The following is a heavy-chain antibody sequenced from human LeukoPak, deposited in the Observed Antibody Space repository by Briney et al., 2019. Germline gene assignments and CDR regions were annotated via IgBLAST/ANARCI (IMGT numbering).Heavy chain of an antibody. CDR1: GGSFSGYY. J-gene: IGHJ4*02. CDR3: ARLGYCSSTSCYSQFDY. V-gene: IGHV4-39*01. Sequence: PSETLSLTCAVYGGSFSGYYWGWIGQPPGKGLEWIGSIYYSGSTYYNPSLKSRVTISVDTSKNQFSLKLSSVTAADTAVYYCARLGYCSSTSCYSQFDYWGQGTLVTVSS. D-gene: IGHD2-2*01. CDR2: IYYSGST.